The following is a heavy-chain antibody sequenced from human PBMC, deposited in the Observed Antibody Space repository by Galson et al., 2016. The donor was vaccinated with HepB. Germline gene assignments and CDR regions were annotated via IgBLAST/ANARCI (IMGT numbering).Heavy chain of an antibody. CDR3: ARPGVVNAFDT. Sequence: SLRLSCAASGFTFNNYNINWVRQAPGKGLEWVSSISSSSSYIYYADSVKGRFTISRDNAKNSLYLQMNSLRVEDTAIYYCARPGVVNAFDTWGQGTLVTVSS. D-gene: IGHD4-23*01. J-gene: IGHJ5*02. CDR1: GFTFNNYN. V-gene: IGHV3-21*01. CDR2: ISSSSSYI.